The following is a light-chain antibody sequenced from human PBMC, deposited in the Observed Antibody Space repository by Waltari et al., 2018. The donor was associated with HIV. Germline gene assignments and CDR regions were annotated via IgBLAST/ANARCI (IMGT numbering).Light chain of an antibody. V-gene: IGKV1-39*01. CDR3: QQSYGAPFT. J-gene: IGKJ3*01. Sequence: IQMTQSPSALSASVGDTVTITCRASQKINRYLNWYQKKVGEPPKLLVYGGSSLQRGVPARFRGSGSGSEYILTISNLQSDDFATYFYQQSYGAPFTFGPGSTL. CDR2: GGS. CDR1: QKINRY.